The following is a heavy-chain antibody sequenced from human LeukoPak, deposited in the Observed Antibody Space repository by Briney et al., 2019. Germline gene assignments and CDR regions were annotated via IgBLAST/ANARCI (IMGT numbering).Heavy chain of an antibody. Sequence: SESLSLTCTVSGGSISSDYWSWIRQPPAKGQEWIGYIYYSGSSYYNSALKSRVTISADTSKNQFSLRLSSVTAADTAVYYCARIGGIPLGSFDIWGQGTMVTVSS. D-gene: IGHD2-2*02. CDR3: ARIGGIPLGSFDI. CDR1: GGSISSDY. V-gene: IGHV4-59*01. J-gene: IGHJ3*02. CDR2: IYYSGSS.